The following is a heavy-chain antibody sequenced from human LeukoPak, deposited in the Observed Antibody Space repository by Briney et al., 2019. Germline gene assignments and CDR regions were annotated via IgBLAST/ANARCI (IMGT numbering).Heavy chain of an antibody. J-gene: IGHJ4*02. CDR1: GYSISSGYY. D-gene: IGHD3-22*01. V-gene: IGHV4-38-2*02. CDR3: ARDGYYDSSGYYRPEFDY. Sequence: PSETLSLTCTVSGYSISSGYYWGWIRQPPGKGLEWIGSIYYSGSTYYNPSLKSRVTISVDTSKNQFSLKLSSVTAADTAVYYCARDGYYDSSGYYRPEFDYWGQGTLATVSS. CDR2: IYYSGST.